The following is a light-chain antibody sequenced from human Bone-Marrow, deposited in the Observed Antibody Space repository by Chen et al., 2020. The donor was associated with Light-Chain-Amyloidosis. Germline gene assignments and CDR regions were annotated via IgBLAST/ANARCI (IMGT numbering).Light chain of an antibody. CDR1: SSDVGGYNY. V-gene: IGLV2-11*01. CDR2: DVS. CDR3: CSYAGSYSYV. J-gene: IGLJ1*01. Sequence: QSALTQPRSVSGSPGQSVTISCTGTSSDVGGYNYVSWYQQHPGKAPKLMIYDVSKRPSGVPDCFSGSKSGNTAYLTISGLQAEDEADYYCCSYAGSYSYVFGTGTKVTVL.